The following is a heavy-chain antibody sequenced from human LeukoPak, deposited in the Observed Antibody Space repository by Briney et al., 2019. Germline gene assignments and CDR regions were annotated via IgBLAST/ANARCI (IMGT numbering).Heavy chain of an antibody. D-gene: IGHD1-26*01. V-gene: IGHV1-46*01. CDR1: GYTFTSYY. J-gene: IGHJ4*02. CDR2: INPSGGST. CDR3: AGEVGATGDSTLGFDY. Sequence: ASVKVSCKASGYTFTSYYMHWVRQAPGQGLEWMGIINPSGGSTSYAQKFQGRVTMTRDTSTSTVYMELSSLRSEDTAVYYCAGEVGATGDSTLGFDYWGQGTLVTVSS.